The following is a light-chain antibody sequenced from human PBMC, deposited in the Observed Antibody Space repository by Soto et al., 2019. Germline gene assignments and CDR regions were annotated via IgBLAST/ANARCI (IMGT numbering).Light chain of an antibody. J-gene: IGLJ2*01. V-gene: IGLV4-69*02. Sequence: QLVLTQSPSASASLGASVKLTCTLSSGHSSYAIAWHQQQPEKGPRYLMKVKSDGSHIKGDGIPDRFSGSSSGAERYLTISSLQSEDEADYYCQTWGTGIQVFGGGTKLTV. CDR3: QTWGTGIQV. CDR2: VKSDGSH. CDR1: SGHSSYA.